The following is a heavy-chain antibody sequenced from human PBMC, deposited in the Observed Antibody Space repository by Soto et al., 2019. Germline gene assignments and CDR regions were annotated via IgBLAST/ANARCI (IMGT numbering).Heavy chain of an antibody. CDR2: IYPGDSDT. J-gene: IGHJ6*02. V-gene: IGHV5-51*01. CDR1: GYSFTSYW. D-gene: IGHD2-2*01. CDR3: ARSGYCISTSCYGLDYYYGMDV. Sequence: PGESLKISCKGSGYSFTSYWIGWVRQMPGKGLEWMWIIYPGDSDTRYSPSFQGQVTISADKSISTAYLQWSSLKASDTAMYYCARSGYCISTSCYGLDYYYGMDVWGQGKMVTVS.